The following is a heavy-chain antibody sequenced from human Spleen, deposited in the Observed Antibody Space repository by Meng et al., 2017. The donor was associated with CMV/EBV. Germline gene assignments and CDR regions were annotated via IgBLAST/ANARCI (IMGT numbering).Heavy chain of an antibody. CDR2: IIPILDIR. V-gene: IGHV1-69*10. Sequence: SVKVSCKASGGAFNHYAFGWVRQAPGQGLEWMGVIIPILDIRDSSQRFQGRVTFTADSSETTAHMELSSLRSEDTAVYYCARGVLGSCGGGVCYDHFDYWGQGTLVTVSS. J-gene: IGHJ4*02. CDR1: GGAFNHYA. CDR3: ARGVLGSCGGGVCYDHFDY. D-gene: IGHD2-15*01.